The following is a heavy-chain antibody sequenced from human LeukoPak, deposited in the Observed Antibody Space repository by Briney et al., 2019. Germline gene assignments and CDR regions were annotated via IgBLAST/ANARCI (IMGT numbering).Heavy chain of an antibody. D-gene: IGHD6-19*01. V-gene: IGHV4-34*01. CDR1: GGSFSGYY. J-gene: IGHJ4*02. Sequence: SETLSLTCAVYGGSFSGYYWSWIRQPPGKGLEWIGEINHSGSTNYNPSLKSRVTTSVDTSKNQFSLKLSSVTAADTAVYYCARVAVSGDNWGQGTLVTVSS. CDR3: ARVAVSGDN. CDR2: INHSGST.